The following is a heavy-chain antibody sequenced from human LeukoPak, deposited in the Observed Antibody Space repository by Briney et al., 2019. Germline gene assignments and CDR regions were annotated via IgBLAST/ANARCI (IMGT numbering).Heavy chain of an antibody. CDR3: AKDTDSSGYYWDY. Sequence: PGGSLRLSCAASGFTFSHYYMTWVRQAPGKGLEWVSTISGSGGSTYYADSVKGRFTISRDNSKNTLYLQMNSLRAEDTAVYYCAKDTDSSGYYWDYWGQGTLVTVSS. CDR2: ISGSGGST. J-gene: IGHJ4*02. D-gene: IGHD3-22*01. V-gene: IGHV3-23*01. CDR1: GFTFSHYY.